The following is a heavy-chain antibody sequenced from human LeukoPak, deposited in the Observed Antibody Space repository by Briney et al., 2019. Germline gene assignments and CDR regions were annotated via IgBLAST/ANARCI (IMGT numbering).Heavy chain of an antibody. CDR1: GYSINSGYY. V-gene: IGHV4-38-2*02. CDR3: ASLFPSLWFGELLGYFDY. CDR2: IYRSGST. Sequence: SSETLSLTCTVSGYSINSGYYWVWIRQPPGKGLEWIGSIYRSGSTYYNPSLKSRVTISVGTSKNQFSLKLSSVTAADTAVYYCASLFPSLWFGELLGYFDYWGQGTLVTVSS. D-gene: IGHD3-10*01. J-gene: IGHJ4*02.